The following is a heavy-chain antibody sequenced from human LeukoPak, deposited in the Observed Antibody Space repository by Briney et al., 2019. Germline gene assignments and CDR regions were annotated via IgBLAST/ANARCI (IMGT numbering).Heavy chain of an antibody. CDR3: ARGGIAVAGAFDI. CDR2: INPGNTNT. V-gene: IGHV1-8*03. J-gene: IGHJ3*02. D-gene: IGHD6-19*01. Sequence: GASVRVSCKTSGYSFNDYYINWVRQATGHGLEWMGWINPGNTNTGYAQKFQGRVTINRNTSISTVYMELRSLTSEDTAMYYCARGGIAVAGAFDIWGQGTTVTVSS. CDR1: GYSFNDYY.